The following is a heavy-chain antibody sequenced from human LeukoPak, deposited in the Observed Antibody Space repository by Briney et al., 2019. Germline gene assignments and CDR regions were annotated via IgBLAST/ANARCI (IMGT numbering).Heavy chain of an antibody. CDR1: GYTFTSYG. Sequence: GASVKVSCKASGYTFTSYGIGWVRQAPGQGLEWMGWISGYNANTKYEQQLQGRVTMTTDTSTSTAYMELRSLRSDDTAVYYCAREGHPPFMDVWGKGTTVTVSS. CDR3: AREGHPPFMDV. V-gene: IGHV1-18*01. J-gene: IGHJ6*03. CDR2: ISGYNANT.